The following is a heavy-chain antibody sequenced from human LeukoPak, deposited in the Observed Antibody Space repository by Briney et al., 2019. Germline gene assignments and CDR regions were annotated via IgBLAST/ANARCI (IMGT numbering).Heavy chain of an antibody. CDR2: ISYDGSNK. J-gene: IGHJ6*02. V-gene: IGHV3-30*03. Sequence: GRSLRLSCAASGFTFSNYGMHWVRQAPGKGLEWVAVISYDGSNKYYADSVKGRFTISRDNSKNTLYLQMNSLRPEDTAVYYCARGTFGVVISPAYYYYGMDVWGQGTTVTVSS. D-gene: IGHD3-3*01. CDR3: ARGTFGVVISPAYYYYGMDV. CDR1: GFTFSNYG.